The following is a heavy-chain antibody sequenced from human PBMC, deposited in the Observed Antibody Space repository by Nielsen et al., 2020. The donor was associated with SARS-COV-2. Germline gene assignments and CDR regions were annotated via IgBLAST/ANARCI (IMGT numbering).Heavy chain of an antibody. CDR3: AGYSSSWHNWFDP. CDR2: ISWNSGSI. V-gene: IGHV3-9*01. Sequence: SLKISCAASGFTFDDYAMHWVRQAPGKGLEWVSGISWNSGSIGYADFVKGRFTISRDNAKNSLYLQMNSLRAEDTAVYYCAGYSSSWHNWFDPWGQGTLVTVSS. J-gene: IGHJ5*02. CDR1: GFTFDDYA. D-gene: IGHD6-13*01.